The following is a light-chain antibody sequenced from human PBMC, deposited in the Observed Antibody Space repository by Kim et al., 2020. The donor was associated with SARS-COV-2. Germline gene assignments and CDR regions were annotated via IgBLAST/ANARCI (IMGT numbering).Light chain of an antibody. J-gene: IGLJ1*01. V-gene: IGLV2-14*03. CDR1: SSDVGGYRD. Sequence: QSITLSGTGTSSDVGGYRDVSWYQQHPGKAPKLMSYDVTNRPSGVSNRFSGSKSGNTASLTISGLQAEDEADYYCSSYTSSSTTYVFGTGTKVTVL. CDR2: DVT. CDR3: SSYTSSSTTYV.